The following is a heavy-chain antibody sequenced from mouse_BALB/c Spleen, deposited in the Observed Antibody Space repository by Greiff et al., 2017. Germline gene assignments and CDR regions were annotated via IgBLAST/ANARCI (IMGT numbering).Heavy chain of an antibody. J-gene: IGHJ3*01. CDR3: TRTGGYDGAY. D-gene: IGHD2-2*01. CDR2: IRLKSNNYAT. V-gene: IGHV6-6*02. CDR1: GFTFSNYW. Sequence: EVKLVESGGGLVQPGGSMKLSCVASGFTFSNYWMNWVRQSPEKGLEWVAEIRLKSNNYATHYAESVKGRFTISRDDSKSSVYLQMNNLRAEDTGIYYCTRTGGYDGAYWGQGTLVTVSA.